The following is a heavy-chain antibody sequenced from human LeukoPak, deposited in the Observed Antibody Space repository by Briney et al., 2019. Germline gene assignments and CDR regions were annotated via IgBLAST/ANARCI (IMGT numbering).Heavy chain of an antibody. CDR2: IIPIFDTA. V-gene: IGHV1-69*06. CDR1: GGTFSNYA. D-gene: IGHD6-13*01. CDR3: ARIAAAPGAYYYYYMDV. J-gene: IGHJ6*03. Sequence: SVKVSCKASGGTFSNYAISWVRQAPGQGLEWMGGIIPIFDTADYAQKFQGRVTITADKSTSTAYMELSSLRSEDTAVYYCARIAAAPGAYYYYYMDVWGKGTTVTVSS.